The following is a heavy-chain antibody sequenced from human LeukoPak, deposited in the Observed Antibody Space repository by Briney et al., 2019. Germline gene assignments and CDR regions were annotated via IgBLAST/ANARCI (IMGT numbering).Heavy chain of an antibody. CDR2: IRYDGSNK. D-gene: IGHD2-2*01. CDR3: GSIAVVPAARVADAFDI. Sequence: GGSLRLSCAASGFTFSSYGMHWVRQAPGKGLEWVAFIRYDGSNKYYADSVKGRFTISRDNSKNTLYLQMNSLRAEDMAVYYCGSIAVVPAARVADAFDIWGQGRMVTVSS. V-gene: IGHV3-30*02. J-gene: IGHJ3*02. CDR1: GFTFSSYG.